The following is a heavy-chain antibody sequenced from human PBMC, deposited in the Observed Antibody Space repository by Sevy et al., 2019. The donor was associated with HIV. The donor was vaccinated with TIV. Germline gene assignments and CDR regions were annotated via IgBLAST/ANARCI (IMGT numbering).Heavy chain of an antibody. CDR3: ARDSTTRPRVLDY. V-gene: IGHV4-59*01. Sequence: SETLSLTCSVSGGSISSYFLTWVRQSPGKGLEWIGNIYFTGNTDYSPSLKSRVTLSLDTSKSQFSLTLKSVTAADTAIYCCARDSTTRPRVLDYWGQGTLVTVSS. CDR2: IYFTGNT. D-gene: IGHD1-1*01. CDR1: GGSISSYF. J-gene: IGHJ4*02.